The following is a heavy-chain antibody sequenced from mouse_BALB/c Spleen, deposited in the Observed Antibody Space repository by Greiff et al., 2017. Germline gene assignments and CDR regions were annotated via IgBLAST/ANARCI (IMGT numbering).Heavy chain of an antibody. J-gene: IGHJ2*01. CDR2: IRLKSDNYAT. D-gene: IGHD1-1*01. V-gene: IGHV6-6*02. Sequence: EVKLEESGGGLVQPGGSMKLSCVASGFTFSSYWMSWVRQSPEKGLEWVAEIRLKSDNYATHYAESVKGKFTISRDDSKSRLYLQMNSLRAEDTGIYYCRGVTTVRYYFDYWGQGTTLTVSS. CDR3: RGVTTVRYYFDY. CDR1: GFTFSSYW.